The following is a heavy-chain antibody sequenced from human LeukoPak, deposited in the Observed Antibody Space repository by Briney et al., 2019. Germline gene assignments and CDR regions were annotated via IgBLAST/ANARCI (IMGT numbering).Heavy chain of an antibody. Sequence: ASVKVSCKTSGYXFTGYYMHRVRQAPGQGLEWMGWMNPNSGGTNYAQKFQGRVTMTRDTSINTAYMELSGLRFDDTAVYYCAREGLSSSTWHICDYWGQGTLVSVSS. J-gene: IGHJ4*02. CDR3: AREGLSSSTWHICDY. CDR2: MNPNSGGT. V-gene: IGHV1-2*02. CDR1: GYXFTGYY. D-gene: IGHD6-13*01.